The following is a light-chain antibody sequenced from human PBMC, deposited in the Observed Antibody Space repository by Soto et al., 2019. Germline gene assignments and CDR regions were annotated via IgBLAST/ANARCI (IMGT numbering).Light chain of an antibody. Sequence: EIVLTQSPGTLSLSPGERATLSCRASQSVGSNYLAWYQQRPGQAPRLLIYGASTRATGIADRFSGGGSGTDFTLTISRLEPEDFAVYYCQQYGRSTRTFGQGTKVDIK. CDR2: GAS. CDR3: QQYGRSTRT. CDR1: QSVGSNY. V-gene: IGKV3-20*01. J-gene: IGKJ1*01.